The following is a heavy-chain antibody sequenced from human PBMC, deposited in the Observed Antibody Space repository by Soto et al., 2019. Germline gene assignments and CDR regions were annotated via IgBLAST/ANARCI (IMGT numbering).Heavy chain of an antibody. J-gene: IGHJ4*02. CDR1: GFTFSSYW. CDR2: INGDGSTT. Sequence: GGSLRLSCAASGFTFSSYWMHWVRQAPGKGLVWVSRINGDGSTTTYADSVKGRFTISRDNAKDTLYLQMISLRAEDTAVYYCVRKSRDTGNDFNFWGQGTQVTVSS. CDR3: VRKSRDTGNDFNF. V-gene: IGHV3-74*01. D-gene: IGHD5-12*01.